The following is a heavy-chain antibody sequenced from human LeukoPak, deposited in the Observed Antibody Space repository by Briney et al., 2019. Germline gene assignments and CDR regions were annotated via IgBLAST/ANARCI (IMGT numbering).Heavy chain of an antibody. CDR3: ARSRTRNPFDY. CDR2: IIPIFGTA. CDR1: GGTFSSYA. Sequence: SVKVSCKASGGTFSSYAISWVRQAPGQGLEWMGGIIPIFGTANYAQKFQGRVTMTRDTSISTAYMELSRLRSDDTAVYYCARSRTRNPFDYWGQGTLVTVSS. J-gene: IGHJ4*02. V-gene: IGHV1-69*05.